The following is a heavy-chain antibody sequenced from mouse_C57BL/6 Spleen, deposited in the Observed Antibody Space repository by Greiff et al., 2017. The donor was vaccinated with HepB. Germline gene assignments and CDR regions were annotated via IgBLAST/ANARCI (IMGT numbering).Heavy chain of an antibody. J-gene: IGHJ2*01. D-gene: IGHD1-1*01. CDR2: IDPETGGT. CDR1: GYTFTDYE. CDR3: TRKAYGSSLDY. Sequence: QVQLKESGAELVRPGASVTLSCKASGYTFTDYEMHWVKQTPVHGLEWIGAIDPETGGTAYNQKFKGKAILTADKSSSTAYMELRSLTSEDSAVYYCTRKAYGSSLDYWGQGTTLTVSS. V-gene: IGHV1-15*01.